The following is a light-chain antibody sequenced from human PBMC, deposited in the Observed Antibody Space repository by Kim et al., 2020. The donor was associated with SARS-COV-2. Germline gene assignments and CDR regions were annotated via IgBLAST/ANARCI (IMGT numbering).Light chain of an antibody. J-gene: IGKJ1*01. CDR1: HSVSSW. CDR3: HQYGSYPWT. Sequence: DIQMTQSPSTLSASVGDRVTISCRASHSVSSWVAWYQQKPGKAPNVLIYDASTLQSGVPSRFSGSGSETEFTLTINSLQPDDFATYYCHQYGSYPWTFGQGTKVEIK. V-gene: IGKV1-5*01. CDR2: DAS.